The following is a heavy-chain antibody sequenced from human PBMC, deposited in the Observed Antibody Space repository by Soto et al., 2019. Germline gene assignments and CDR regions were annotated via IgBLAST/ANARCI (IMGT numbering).Heavy chain of an antibody. CDR2: TYYRSKWYN. CDR3: ARAYGQQKYYYYYYGMDV. V-gene: IGHV6-1*01. J-gene: IGHJ6*02. D-gene: IGHD6-13*01. CDR1: GDSVSSNSAA. Sequence: PSQTLSLTCAISGDSVSSNSAAWNWIRQPPSRGLEWLGRTYYRSKWYNDYAVSVKSRITINPDTSKNQFSLQLNSVTPEDTAVYYCARAYGQQKYYYYYYGMDVWGQGTTVTVSS.